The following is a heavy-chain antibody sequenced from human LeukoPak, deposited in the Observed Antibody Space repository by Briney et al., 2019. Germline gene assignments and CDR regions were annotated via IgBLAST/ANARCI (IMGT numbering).Heavy chain of an antibody. CDR1: GGSISSGGYS. V-gene: IGHV4-30-2*01. Sequence: PSETLSLTCAVSGGSISSGGYSWSWIRQPPGKGLEWIGYIYHSGSTYYNPSLKSRVTISVDTSKNQFSLKLSSVTAADTAVYYCARRRGYSYGHFDYWGQGTLVTVSS. CDR2: IYHSGST. J-gene: IGHJ4*02. D-gene: IGHD5-18*01. CDR3: ARRRGYSYGHFDY.